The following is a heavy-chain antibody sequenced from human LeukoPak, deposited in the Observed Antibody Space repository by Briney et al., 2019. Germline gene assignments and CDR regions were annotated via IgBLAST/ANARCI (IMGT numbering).Heavy chain of an antibody. J-gene: IGHJ4*02. D-gene: IGHD6-6*01. CDR2: IYPGDSDT. Sequence: GESLKISCKGSGYSFTSYWIGWVRQMPGKSLEWMGIIYPGDSDTRYSPSFKGQVTISADKSISTAYLQWSSLKASDTAMYYCARAYSSSSSVSDYWGQGTLVTVSS. V-gene: IGHV5-51*01. CDR1: GYSFTSYW. CDR3: ARAYSSSSSVSDY.